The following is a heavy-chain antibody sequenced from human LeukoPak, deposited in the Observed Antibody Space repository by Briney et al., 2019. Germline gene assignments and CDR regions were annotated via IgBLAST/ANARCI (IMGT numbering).Heavy chain of an antibody. Sequence: GGSLRLSCAASGFIFSNFWMSWVRQAPGKGLEWVANIKQGGSEKYYVDSVKGRFTISRDNARNSLSLQMNGLRAEGTALYYCAKDKGIAAAGFHFDYWGQGTLVTVSS. CDR3: AKDKGIAAAGFHFDY. D-gene: IGHD6-13*01. V-gene: IGHV3-7*03. CDR1: GFIFSNFW. J-gene: IGHJ4*02. CDR2: IKQGGSEK.